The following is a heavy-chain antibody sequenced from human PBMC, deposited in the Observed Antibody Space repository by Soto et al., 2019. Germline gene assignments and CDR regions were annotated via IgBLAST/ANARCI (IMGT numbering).Heavy chain of an antibody. J-gene: IGHJ6*02. Sequence: QVQLVQSGAEVRKPGSSVTVSCKASGGTFSTYGITWVRQAPGQGLEWIGNIIPLIGTANYAQRFRGRVTITADESTTTAYMVLTRLRSVDTAVYYCARVVMTTVPASFYYGLDVWGQGTTVTVSS. CDR1: GGTFSTYG. CDR2: IIPLIGTA. V-gene: IGHV1-69*18. D-gene: IGHD4-4*01. CDR3: ARVVMTTVPASFYYGLDV.